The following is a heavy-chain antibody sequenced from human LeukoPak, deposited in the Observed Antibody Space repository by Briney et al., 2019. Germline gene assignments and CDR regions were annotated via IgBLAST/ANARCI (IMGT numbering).Heavy chain of an antibody. D-gene: IGHD2-2*01. V-gene: IGHV3-74*01. CDR2: INSDGSST. Sequence: GGSLRLSCAASGFTFSSYWMHWVRQAPGKGLVWVSRINSDGSSTSYADSVKGRFTISRDNAKNTLYLQMNTLRAGDTAVYYCAREEGYCTSTSCHAGGHAFDIWGQGTMVTVSP. CDR1: GFTFSSYW. CDR3: AREEGYCTSTSCHAGGHAFDI. J-gene: IGHJ3*02.